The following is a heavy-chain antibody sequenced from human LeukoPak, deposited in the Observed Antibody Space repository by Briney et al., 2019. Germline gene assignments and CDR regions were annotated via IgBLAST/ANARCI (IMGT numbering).Heavy chain of an antibody. J-gene: IGHJ3*02. Sequence: QPGGSLRLSCAASGFTVSSNYMSWVRQAPGKGLEWVSVIYSGGSTYYADSVKGRFTISRDNSKNTLYLQMNSLRAEDTAVYYCARIPVGGNRAFDIWGQGTMVTVSS. CDR2: IYSGGST. CDR1: GFTVSSNY. V-gene: IGHV3-53*01. CDR3: ARIPVGGNRAFDI. D-gene: IGHD6-19*01.